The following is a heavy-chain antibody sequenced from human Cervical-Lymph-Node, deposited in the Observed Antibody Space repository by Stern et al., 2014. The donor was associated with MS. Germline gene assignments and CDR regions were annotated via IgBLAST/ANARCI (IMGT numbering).Heavy chain of an antibody. D-gene: IGHD5-12*01. J-gene: IGHJ6*02. V-gene: IGHV3-13*01. CDR3: AREREGYGNYGLDV. CDR1: GFSFSTYD. Sequence: EVQLVESGGGSVQPGGSLRLSCAASGFSFSTYDMHWVRQGTGKRLEWVSAIGRPGDTYYVASVKGRFTISRDNAKNSLYLQMNSLRAGDTAVYYCAREREGYGNYGLDVWGQGTTVTVSS. CDR2: IGRPGDT.